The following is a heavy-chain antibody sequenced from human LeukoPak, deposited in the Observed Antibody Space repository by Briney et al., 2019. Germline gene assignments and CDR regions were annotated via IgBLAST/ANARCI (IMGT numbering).Heavy chain of an antibody. CDR3: ATPHKYYDVWRGYCPFDN. Sequence: GASVKLSCKASGGTFSNYAINWVRQAPGQGLEWLGGIIPIYGTINYGQTFQGRVTITADESTTTAYMELSSLRSEDTALYYCATPHKYYDVWRGYCPFDNWGQGTLVTVSS. J-gene: IGHJ4*02. CDR2: IIPIYGTI. V-gene: IGHV1-69*13. D-gene: IGHD3-3*01. CDR1: GGTFSNYA.